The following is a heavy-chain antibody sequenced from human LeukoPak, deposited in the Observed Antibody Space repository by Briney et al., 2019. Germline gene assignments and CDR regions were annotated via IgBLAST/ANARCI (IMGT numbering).Heavy chain of an antibody. V-gene: IGHV3-74*01. J-gene: IGHJ6*03. Sequence: GASLKLSCKASGYTFSNYWMHWARQAPGQGLEWISRINSDGSSTNYAEYVKGRFTISRDNAKSTLYLQMNSLSAEDTAVYYCAKNGDRGAYCSGGSCYPYYYYYMDVWGKGTTVTVSS. CDR2: INSDGSST. CDR1: GYTFSNYW. D-gene: IGHD2-15*01. CDR3: AKNGDRGAYCSGGSCYPYYYYYMDV.